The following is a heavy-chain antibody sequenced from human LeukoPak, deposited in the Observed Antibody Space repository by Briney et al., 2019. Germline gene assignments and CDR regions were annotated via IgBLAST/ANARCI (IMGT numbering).Heavy chain of an antibody. Sequence: SETLSLTCTVSGGSISSGSYYWSWIRQPAGKGLEWIGRIYTSGSTNYTPSLKSRVTISVDTSKNQFSLKLSSVTAADTAVYYCAGFSGYAFYYYYMDVWGKGTTVTVSS. J-gene: IGHJ6*03. CDR2: IYTSGST. D-gene: IGHD5-12*01. CDR1: GGSISSGSYY. CDR3: AGFSGYAFYYYYMDV. V-gene: IGHV4-61*02.